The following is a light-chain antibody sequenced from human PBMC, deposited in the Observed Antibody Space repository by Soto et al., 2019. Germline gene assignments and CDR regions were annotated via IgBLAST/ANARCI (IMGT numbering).Light chain of an antibody. J-gene: IGKJ1*01. CDR3: QHYNSDPWT. V-gene: IGKV1-5*01. CDR2: DAS. Sequence: DIELTQSPSTLSASVGDRLTITCRARQPIRRWLAWYQQRPGKAPKVLMYDASTLESGVPARFSGSGSETEFTLTISSLQPEDSATYYCQHYNSDPWTFGQGTKVEIK. CDR1: QPIRRW.